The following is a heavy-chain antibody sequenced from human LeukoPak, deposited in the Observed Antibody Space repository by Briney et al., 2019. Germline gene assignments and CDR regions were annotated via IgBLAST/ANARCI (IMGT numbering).Heavy chain of an antibody. CDR2: IKQDGSEK. V-gene: IGHV3-7*01. CDR1: GITFNSYW. J-gene: IGHJ4*02. D-gene: IGHD2-15*01. CDR3: ARDALVVVAAT. Sequence: GGSLRLSCAASGITFNSYWMSWVRQAPGKGLEWVANIKQDGSEKFYVDSVKGRFTISRDNAKNSLYLQMNSLRAEDTAVYYCARDALVVVAATWGQGTLVTVSS.